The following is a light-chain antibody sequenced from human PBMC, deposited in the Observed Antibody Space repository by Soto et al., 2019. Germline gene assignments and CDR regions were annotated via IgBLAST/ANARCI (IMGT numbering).Light chain of an antibody. V-gene: IGLV3-21*04. CDR1: NIGSKS. J-gene: IGLJ2*01. Sequence: SYELTQPPSVSVAPGKTARITCGGNNIGSKSVHWYQQKPGQAPVLVIYYDSDRPSGIPERLSGSNSGNTATLTISRVEAGDEADYYCQVWDSSSDHHVVFGGGTKLTVL. CDR3: QVWDSSSDHHVV. CDR2: YDS.